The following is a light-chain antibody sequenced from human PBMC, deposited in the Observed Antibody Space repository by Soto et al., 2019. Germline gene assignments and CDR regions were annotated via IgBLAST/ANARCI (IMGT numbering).Light chain of an antibody. CDR2: KAS. CDR3: QQYNSYSQT. J-gene: IGKJ1*01. CDR1: QSISSW. V-gene: IGKV1-5*03. Sequence: DIQMTQSPSTLSASVGDRVTITCRASQSISSWLAWYQQIPGKAPKLLIYKASSLESGVPSRFSGSGSGTEFTLTISSLQPDDFATYYCQQYNSYSQTFGQGTKVDIK.